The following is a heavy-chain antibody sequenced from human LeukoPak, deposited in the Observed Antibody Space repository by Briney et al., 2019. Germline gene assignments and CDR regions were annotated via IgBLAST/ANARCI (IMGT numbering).Heavy chain of an antibody. CDR1: GFSFSSYR. CDR2: ISSSGTII. Sequence: GGSLRLSCAASGFSFSSYRMNWVRQAPGKGLEWVSCISSSGTIIYYADSVKGRFTISRDNAKNSLYLQMNSLRAEDTAVYYCGAFDIWGQGTMVTVSS. J-gene: IGHJ3*02. CDR3: GAFDI. V-gene: IGHV3-48*04.